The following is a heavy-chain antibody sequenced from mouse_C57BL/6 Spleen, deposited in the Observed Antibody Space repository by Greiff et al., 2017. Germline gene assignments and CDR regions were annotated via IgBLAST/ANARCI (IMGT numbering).Heavy chain of an antibody. J-gene: IGHJ1*03. CDR2: ILPGSGST. V-gene: IGHV1-9*01. D-gene: IGHD1-1*01. CDR3: ATPYYYGSPCWYFDV. Sequence: QVQLQQSGAELMKPGASVKLSCKATGYTFTGYWIEWVKQRPGHGLEWIGEILPGSGSTNYNEKFKGKATFTADTSSNTAYMQLSSLTTEDSAIYYCATPYYYGSPCWYFDVWGTGTTVTVSS. CDR1: GYTFTGYW.